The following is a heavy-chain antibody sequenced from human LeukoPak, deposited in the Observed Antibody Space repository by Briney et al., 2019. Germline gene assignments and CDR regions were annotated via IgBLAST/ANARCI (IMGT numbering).Heavy chain of an antibody. D-gene: IGHD3-3*01. CDR3: AKDAHWSADH. Sequence: GGSLRLSCAASGFIFSSYAMSWVRQAPGKGLEWVSTISGSGGSTYYADSVKGRFTISRDNSKNTVYVQMNSLRPEDTAVYYCAKDAHWSADHWGQGTLVTVSS. CDR2: ISGSGGST. J-gene: IGHJ5*02. V-gene: IGHV3-23*01. CDR1: GFIFSSYA.